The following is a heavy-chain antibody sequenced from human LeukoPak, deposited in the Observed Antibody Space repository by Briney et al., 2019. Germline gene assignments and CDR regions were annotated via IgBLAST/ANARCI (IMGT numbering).Heavy chain of an antibody. D-gene: IGHD3-22*01. CDR3: AKDSDYDSSGYYYVGSDY. J-gene: IGHJ4*02. V-gene: IGHV3-23*01. Sequence: GGSLRLSCAASGFTFSNYAMTWVRQAPGKGLEWVSAISGSGGSTYYADSVKGRFTISRDNSKNTLYLQMNSLRAEDTAVYYCAKDSDYDSSGYYYVGSDYWGQGTLVTVSS. CDR1: GFTFSNYA. CDR2: ISGSGGST.